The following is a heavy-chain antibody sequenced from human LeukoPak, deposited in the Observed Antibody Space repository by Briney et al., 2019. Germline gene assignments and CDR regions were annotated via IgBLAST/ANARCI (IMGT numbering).Heavy chain of an antibody. V-gene: IGHV1-3*01. CDR2: INVGNGDT. CDR1: GHTFTNCA. D-gene: IGHD2-15*01. CDR3: ATGYCSGGSCYFNYYYGMDV. J-gene: IGHJ6*02. Sequence: GASVKVSCKASGHTFTNCAIHWVRQGPGQRLEWVGWINVGNGDTKYSQRFQGRVTLTRDTSATTAYMELSSLRSEDTAVYYCATGYCSGGSCYFNYYYGMDVWGQGTTVTVSS.